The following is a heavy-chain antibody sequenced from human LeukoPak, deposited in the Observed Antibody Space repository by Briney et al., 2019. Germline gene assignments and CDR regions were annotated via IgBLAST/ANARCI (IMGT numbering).Heavy chain of an antibody. J-gene: IGHJ6*04. CDR2: INPSGGST. Sequence: ASVKVSCKASGYTFTSYYMHWVRQAPGQGREWMGIINPSGGSTSYAQEFQGRVTMTRDTSTSTVYMELSSLRSEDTAVYYCARVLGYCSSTSCYGGVYYGMDVWGKGTTVTVSS. CDR1: GYTFTSYY. CDR3: ARVLGYCSSTSCYGGVYYGMDV. V-gene: IGHV1-46*01. D-gene: IGHD2-2*01.